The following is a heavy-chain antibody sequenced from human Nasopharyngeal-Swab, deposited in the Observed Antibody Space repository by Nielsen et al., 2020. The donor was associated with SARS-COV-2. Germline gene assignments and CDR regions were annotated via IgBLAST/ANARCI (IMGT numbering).Heavy chain of an antibody. CDR1: GGSISSDNYF. D-gene: IGHD3-16*02. V-gene: IGHV4-31*03. Sequence: SETLSLTCTVSGGSISSDNYFWSWIRQRPGKGLEWIGYIHYTGETYYNPSLESRLTISLDTSRNQFSLMLRSATAADTAVYYCAREVINQAVSDAFDFWGQGTMVTVSS. J-gene: IGHJ3*01. CDR2: IHYTGET. CDR3: AREVINQAVSDAFDF.